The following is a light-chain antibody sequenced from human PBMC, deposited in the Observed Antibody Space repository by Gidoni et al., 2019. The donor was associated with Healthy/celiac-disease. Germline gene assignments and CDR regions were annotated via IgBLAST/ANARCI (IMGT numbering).Light chain of an antibody. CDR2: DNN. V-gene: IGLV1-51*01. CDR3: GTWDSSLSADWV. CDR1: SSNIGNNY. J-gene: IGLJ3*02. Sequence: SVLTQPPSVSAAPGQKVTISCSGSSSNIGNNYVSWYQQLPGTAPKLLIYDNNKRPSGSPDRFSGAKSGTAATLGITGLQTGDEADYYGGTWDSSLSADWVFGGGTKLTVL.